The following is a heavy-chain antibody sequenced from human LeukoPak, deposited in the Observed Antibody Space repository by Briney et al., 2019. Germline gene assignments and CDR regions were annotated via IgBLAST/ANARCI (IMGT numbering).Heavy chain of an antibody. CDR3: ARDGDDGYQNNGLDY. J-gene: IGHJ4*02. CDR2: IYTSGST. D-gene: IGHD5-24*01. CDR1: GGSISSYY. Sequence: SETLSLTCTVSGGSISSYYWSWIRQPAGKGREWIGRIYTSGSTNYNPSLKSRVTMSVDTSKNQFSLKLSSVTAADTAVYYCARDGDDGYQNNGLDYWGQGTLVTVSS. V-gene: IGHV4-4*07.